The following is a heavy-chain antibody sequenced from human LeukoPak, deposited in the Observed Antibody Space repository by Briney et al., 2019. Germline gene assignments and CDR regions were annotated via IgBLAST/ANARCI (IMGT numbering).Heavy chain of an antibody. Sequence: SETLSLTCSVSGGSIRSDYWSWIRQPPGKGLEWIGYVHHSGTTNYNPSLKSRVTISLDTSKNQFSLRLTSVTAADTGVYYCATAGDRNDLPYWGQGTLVTVSS. CDR3: ATAGDRNDLPY. CDR1: GGSIRSDY. D-gene: IGHD1-1*01. J-gene: IGHJ4*02. V-gene: IGHV4-59*01. CDR2: VHHSGTT.